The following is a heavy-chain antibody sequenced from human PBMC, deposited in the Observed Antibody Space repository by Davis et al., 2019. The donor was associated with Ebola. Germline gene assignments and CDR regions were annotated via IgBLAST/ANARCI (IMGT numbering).Heavy chain of an antibody. Sequence: PGGSLRLSCAASGFTFDDYAMHWVRQAPGKGLEWVSGISWNSGNIGYADSVKGRLTISRDNSKNTLYLQMNSLRAEDTAVYYCARDSFYDCWGQGTLVTVSS. CDR3: ARDSFYDC. D-gene: IGHD2/OR15-2a*01. CDR1: GFTFDDYA. V-gene: IGHV3-9*01. CDR2: ISWNSGNI. J-gene: IGHJ4*02.